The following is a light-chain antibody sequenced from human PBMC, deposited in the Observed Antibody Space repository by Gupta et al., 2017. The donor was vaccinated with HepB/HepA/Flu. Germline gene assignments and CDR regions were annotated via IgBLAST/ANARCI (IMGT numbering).Light chain of an antibody. CDR1: NIGRKS. J-gene: IGLJ2*01. V-gene: IGLV3-21*01. CDR3: QVWDSSSDHLV. Sequence: SYVLTPPPSVSVAPGTTARITCGGNNIGRKSVHWYQQKPGQAPFLVIYYDSDRPSGIPERFSGSNSGNTATLTISRVEAGDEAGYYCQVWDSSSDHLVFGGGTKLTVL. CDR2: YDS.